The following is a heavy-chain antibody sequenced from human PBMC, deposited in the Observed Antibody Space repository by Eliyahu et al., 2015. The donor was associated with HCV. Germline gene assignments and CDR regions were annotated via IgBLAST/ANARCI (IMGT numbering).Heavy chain of an antibody. CDR2: IDPSDXYT. D-gene: IGHD3-22*01. CDR3: ARRNYDSSGLNWYFDL. V-gene: IGHV5-10-1*01. J-gene: IGHJ2*01. Sequence: KPGKCLEWTWRIDPSDXYTNYSPSFQGHVTISAXKSISTAYLQWSSLKASHTAMYYCARRNYDSSGLNWYFDLWGRGTLVTVSS.